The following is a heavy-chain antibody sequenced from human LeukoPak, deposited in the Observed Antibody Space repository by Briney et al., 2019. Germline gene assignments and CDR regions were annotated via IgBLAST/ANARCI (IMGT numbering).Heavy chain of an antibody. CDR3: ARDVGWDSSLVTTTRSDY. CDR1: GFTFTTYW. D-gene: IGHD1-1*01. CDR2: INSDGSIT. J-gene: IGHJ4*02. V-gene: IGHV3-74*01. Sequence: PGGSLRLSCAASGFTFTTYWMHWVRQAPGKGLVWVSHINSDGSITSYADSVKGRFTISRDNAKNSLFLQMNSLRAEDTAVYYCARDVGWDSSLVTTTRSDYWGQGTLVTVSS.